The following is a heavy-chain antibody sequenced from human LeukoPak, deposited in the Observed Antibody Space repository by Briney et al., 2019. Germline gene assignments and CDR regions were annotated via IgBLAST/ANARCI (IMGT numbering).Heavy chain of an antibody. D-gene: IGHD2-2*01. J-gene: IGHJ4*02. V-gene: IGHV3-11*01. CDR1: GFTFSDYY. CDR2: ISTSGSTI. Sequence: GGSLRLSCAASGFTFSDYYMSWIRQAPGKGLEWVSYISTSGSTIYHADSVKGRFTISRDNAKNSLYLQMNSLRAEDTAVYYCAKDRAPGGRSSTSCQIRWGQGTLVTVSS. CDR3: AKDRAPGGRSSTSCQIR.